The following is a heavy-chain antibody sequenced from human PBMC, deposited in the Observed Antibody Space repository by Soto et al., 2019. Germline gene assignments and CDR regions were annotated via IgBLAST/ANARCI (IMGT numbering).Heavy chain of an antibody. Sequence: GGSLRLSCAASGFTFDDYAMHWVRQAPGKGLEWVSGISWNSGSIGYADSVKGRFTISRDNAKNSLYLQMNSLRAEDTASYYCAKDRGGGYCSGGSCSYGMDVWGQGTTVTVSS. CDR2: ISWNSGSI. D-gene: IGHD2-15*01. CDR1: GFTFDDYA. J-gene: IGHJ6*02. V-gene: IGHV3-9*01. CDR3: AKDRGGGYCSGGSCSYGMDV.